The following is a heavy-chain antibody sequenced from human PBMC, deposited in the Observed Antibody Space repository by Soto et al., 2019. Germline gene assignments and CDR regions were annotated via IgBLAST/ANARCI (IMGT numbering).Heavy chain of an antibody. D-gene: IGHD1-1*01. CDR2: ISAHNGNT. CDR3: ARGRYGDY. Sequence: QVHLVQSGAEVKKPGASVKVSCKGSGYAFTTYGITWVRQAPGQGLEWMGWISAHNGNTNYAQKLQGRATVTRDTSTSTAYMELRTLRSDDTAVYYCARGRYGDYWGQGALVTVSS. CDR1: GYAFTTYG. J-gene: IGHJ4*02. V-gene: IGHV1-18*01.